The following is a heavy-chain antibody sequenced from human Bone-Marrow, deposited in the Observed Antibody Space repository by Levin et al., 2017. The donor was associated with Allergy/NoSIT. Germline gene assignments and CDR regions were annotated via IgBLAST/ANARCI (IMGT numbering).Heavy chain of an antibody. CDR3: ARIVYSSSARYYHYGMDV. V-gene: IGHV3-33*01. Sequence: PGGSLRLSCATSGFNFSSYGMHWVRQAPGKGLEWVALIWYDGSNKQYVDSVKGRFSISRDNSKSTLYVQMNSLRAEDTAVYYCARIVYSSSARYYHYGMDVWGQGTTVTVSS. CDR1: GFNFSSYG. D-gene: IGHD6-6*01. CDR2: IWYDGSNK. J-gene: IGHJ6*02.